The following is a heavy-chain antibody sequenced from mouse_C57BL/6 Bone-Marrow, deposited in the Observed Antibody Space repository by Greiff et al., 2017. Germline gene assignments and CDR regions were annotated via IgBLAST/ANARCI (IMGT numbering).Heavy chain of an antibody. J-gene: IGHJ1*03. D-gene: IGHD1-1*01. V-gene: IGHV1-82*01. Sequence: QVQLQQSGPELVKPGASVKISCKASGYAFSSSWMNWVKQRPGKGLEWIGRIYPGDGYTNYNGKFKGKATLTADKSSSTAYMQLSSLTSEDSAVYFCARSCGSRYVDVWGTGTTVTVSS. CDR2: IYPGDGYT. CDR1: GYAFSSSW. CDR3: ARSCGSRYVDV.